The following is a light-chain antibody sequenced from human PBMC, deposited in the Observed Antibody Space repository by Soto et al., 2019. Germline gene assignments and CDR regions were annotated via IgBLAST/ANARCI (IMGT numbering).Light chain of an antibody. CDR3: QQSYSTSWT. CDR1: QSISTY. CDR2: GAS. Sequence: DIQMTQSPSSLSASVGDRVTITCRASQSISTYLNWYKQKPRKAPKLLIYGASSLQSEVPSGFSGTGSETNFTLTISSLQPEDFATYYCQQSYSTSWTFGQGTKVDI. J-gene: IGKJ1*01. V-gene: IGKV1-39*01.